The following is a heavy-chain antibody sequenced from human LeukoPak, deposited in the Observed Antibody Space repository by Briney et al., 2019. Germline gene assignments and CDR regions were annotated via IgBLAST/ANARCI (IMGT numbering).Heavy chain of an antibody. J-gene: IGHJ4*02. CDR2: INHSGST. CDR3: ARANSSSWYPTAYYFDY. V-gene: IGHV4-34*01. CDR1: GGSFSGYY. D-gene: IGHD6-13*01. Sequence: SETLSLTCAVYGGSFSGYYWSWIRQPPGKGLEWIGEINHSGSTNYNPSLKSRVTISVDTSKNQFSLKLSSVTAADTAVYYCARANSSSWYPTAYYFDYWGQGTLVAVSS.